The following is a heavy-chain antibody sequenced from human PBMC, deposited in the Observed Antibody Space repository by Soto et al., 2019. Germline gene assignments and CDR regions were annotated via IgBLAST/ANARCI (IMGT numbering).Heavy chain of an antibody. CDR2: ISSSSSYI. V-gene: IGHV3-21*01. Sequence: SLRLSCAASGFTFSSYSMNWVRQAPGKGLEWVSSISSSSSYIYYADSVKGRFTISRDNAKNSLYLQMNSLRAEDTAVYYCARGGDSCYDLNWFDPWGQGTLVTVSS. CDR3: ARGGDSCYDLNWFDP. J-gene: IGHJ5*02. D-gene: IGHD5-12*01. CDR1: GFTFSSYS.